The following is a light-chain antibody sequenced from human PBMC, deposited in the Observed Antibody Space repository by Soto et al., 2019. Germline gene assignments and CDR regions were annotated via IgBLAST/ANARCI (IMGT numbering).Light chain of an antibody. CDR3: QQSYSTPFT. V-gene: IGKV1-39*01. CDR1: RSISSY. J-gene: IGKJ4*01. CDR2: AAS. Sequence: DILMTQSPSSLSASVGDRVTITCRASRSISSYLNWYQQKPGKAPKLLIYAASSLQSGVPSRFSGSGSGTDFTLTISSLQPEDFATYYCQQSYSTPFTFGGGTKVDIK.